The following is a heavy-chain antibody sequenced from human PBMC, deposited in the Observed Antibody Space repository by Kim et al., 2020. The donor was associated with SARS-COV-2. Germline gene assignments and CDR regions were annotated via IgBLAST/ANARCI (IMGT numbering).Heavy chain of an antibody. CDR3: ARSAGTYVMYPDY. CDR1: GFTFSSYI. D-gene: IGHD2-8*01. V-gene: IGHV3-21*01. Sequence: GGSLRLSCAASGFTFSSYIMNWVRQAPGKGLEWVSSISSSSSYIYYADSVKGRFTVSRDNAKNSLYLQMNSLRAEDTAVYYCARSAGTYVMYPDYWGQGTLVTVSS. J-gene: IGHJ4*02. CDR2: ISSSSSYI.